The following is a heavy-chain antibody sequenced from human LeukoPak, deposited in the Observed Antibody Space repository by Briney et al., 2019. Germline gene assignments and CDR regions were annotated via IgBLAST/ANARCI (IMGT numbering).Heavy chain of an antibody. J-gene: IGHJ3*02. Sequence: SETLSLTCTVSGGSISSYYWSWIRQPPGKGLEWIGYIYYSGSTYYNPSLKSRVTISVDTSKNQFSLKLSSVTAADTAVYYCARDPLGRTNAFDIWGQGTMVTVSS. CDR3: ARDPLGRTNAFDI. V-gene: IGHV4-30-4*08. CDR1: GGSISSYY. CDR2: IYYSGST.